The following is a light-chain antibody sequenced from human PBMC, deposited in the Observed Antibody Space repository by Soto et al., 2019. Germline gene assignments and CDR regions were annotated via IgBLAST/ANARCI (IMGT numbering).Light chain of an antibody. V-gene: IGKV1-9*01. CDR1: QDKKTY. Sequence: IQLTQSPSSLSASVGDRVSITCRASQDKKTYLAWYQQKEGKAPKLLISGTFTLQSGVPSRFNGSGSGTDFTLTISRLQPEDFATYYCQHLNNYTPFTFGPGTKVDLE. CDR2: GTF. CDR3: QHLNNYTPFT. J-gene: IGKJ3*01.